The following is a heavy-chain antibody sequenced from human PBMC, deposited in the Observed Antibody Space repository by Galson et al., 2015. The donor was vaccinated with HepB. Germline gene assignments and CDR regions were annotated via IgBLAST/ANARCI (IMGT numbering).Heavy chain of an antibody. CDR2: ISGSGGST. CDR3: AKDARSGSWRSDY. V-gene: IGHV3-23*01. CDR1: GFTFSSYA. J-gene: IGHJ4*02. Sequence: LRLSCAASGFTFSSYAMSWVRQAPGKGLEWVSAISGSGGSTYYADSVKGRFTISRNNSKNTLYLQMNSLRAEDTAVYYCAKDARSGSWRSDYWGQGTLVTVSS. D-gene: IGHD1-26*01.